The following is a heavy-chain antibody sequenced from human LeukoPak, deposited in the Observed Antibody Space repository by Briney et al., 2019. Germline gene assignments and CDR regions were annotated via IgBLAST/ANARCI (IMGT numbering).Heavy chain of an antibody. J-gene: IGHJ4*02. Sequence: GGSLRLSCAASGFTFSTYWMSWVRQAPGKGLEWVANIKQDGGQKYYVDSVKGRFTISRDNAKNSLHLQMNSLRAEDTAAYYCARDYASRYYDSSGYGYFDYWGQGTLVTVSS. CDR2: IKQDGGQK. D-gene: IGHD3-22*01. V-gene: IGHV3-7*01. CDR3: ARDYASRYYDSSGYGYFDY. CDR1: GFTFSTYW.